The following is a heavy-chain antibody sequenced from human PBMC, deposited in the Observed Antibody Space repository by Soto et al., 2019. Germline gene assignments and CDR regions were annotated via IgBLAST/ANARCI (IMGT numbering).Heavy chain of an antibody. CDR2: MNPNSGNT. Sequence: ASVKVSCKASGYTFTSYDINWVRQATGQGLEWMGWMNPNSGNTGYAQKFQGRVTMTRNTSISKAYMELSSLRSEDTAVYYCARVDKFFGRRAFDYWGQGTLVTVSS. V-gene: IGHV1-8*01. D-gene: IGHD3-3*01. CDR1: GYTFTSYD. CDR3: ARVDKFFGRRAFDY. J-gene: IGHJ4*02.